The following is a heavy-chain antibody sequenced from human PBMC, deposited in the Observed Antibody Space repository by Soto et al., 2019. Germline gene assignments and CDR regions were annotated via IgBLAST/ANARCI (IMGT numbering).Heavy chain of an antibody. CDR1: GGTFSSYA. CDR2: IIPIFGTA. Sequence: SVKVSCKPSGGTFSSYAISWVREAPGQELEWMGGIIPIFGTANYAQTFQARVTITADESTSTAYMELSSLRSEDTAVYYCARASGVVVAATAYYFDYWGQGTLVTVSS. J-gene: IGHJ4*02. D-gene: IGHD2-15*01. V-gene: IGHV1-69*13. CDR3: ARASGVVVAATAYYFDY.